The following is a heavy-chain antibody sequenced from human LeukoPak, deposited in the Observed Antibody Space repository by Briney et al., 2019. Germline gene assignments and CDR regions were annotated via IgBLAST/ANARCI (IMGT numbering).Heavy chain of an antibody. CDR2: ISWNSGSI. CDR1: GFTFDDYA. D-gene: IGHD4-17*01. CDR3: AKGKGPDYGDYFDY. Sequence: QPGGSLRLSCAASGFTFDDYAMHWVRQAPGKGLEWVSGISWNSGSIGYADSVKGRFTISRDNAKNSLYLQMNSLRAEDTALYYCAKGKGPDYGDYFDYWGQGTLVTVSS. V-gene: IGHV3-9*01. J-gene: IGHJ4*02.